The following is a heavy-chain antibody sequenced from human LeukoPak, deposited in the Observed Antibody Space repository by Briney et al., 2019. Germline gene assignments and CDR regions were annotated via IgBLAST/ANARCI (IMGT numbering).Heavy chain of an antibody. D-gene: IGHD3-22*01. Sequence: GGSLRLSCAASGFTFSDYNMRWIRQAPGKGLEWVSYISSSGSTIYYADSVKGRFTISRDNSKNTLYLQMNSLRAKDTAVYYCAKDFPSYYDSSGYYGLYYFDYWGQGTLVTVSS. CDR2: ISSSGSTI. J-gene: IGHJ4*02. CDR1: GFTFSDYN. V-gene: IGHV3-11*01. CDR3: AKDFPSYYDSSGYYGLYYFDY.